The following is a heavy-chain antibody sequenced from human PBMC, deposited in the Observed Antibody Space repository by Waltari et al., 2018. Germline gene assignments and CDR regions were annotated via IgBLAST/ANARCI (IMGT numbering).Heavy chain of an antibody. D-gene: IGHD3-22*01. CDR2: ISGSGGST. V-gene: IGHV3-23*01. CDR3: AKGGLYYYESSGYYKYYFDY. Sequence: EVQLLESGGGLVQPGGSLRLSCAASGFTFSSYAMSWVRQAPGTGLEWVSAISGSGGSTYYADSVKGRFTNSRDKSKNTRNLKMNSLGAEETAVYYCAKGGLYYYESSGYYKYYFDYWGQGTLVTVSS. J-gene: IGHJ4*02. CDR1: GFTFSSYA.